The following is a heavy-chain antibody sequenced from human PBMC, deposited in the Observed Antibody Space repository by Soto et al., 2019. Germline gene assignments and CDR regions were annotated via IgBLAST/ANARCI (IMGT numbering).Heavy chain of an antibody. CDR1: VFTFSIYA. CDR3: AKDPPRGPRGIVAHGTRWFDP. J-gene: IGHJ5*02. D-gene: IGHD5-12*01. V-gene: IGHV3-23*01. CDR2: ISGGGDST. Sequence: PRGSLILSCASSVFTFSIYAMTWVRQAPGKGLEWASAISGGGDSTYYADSVKGRFTISRDNSKNTLYLQMSSLRAEDTAVYYCAKDPPRGPRGIVAHGTRWFDPWGQGTMVTVSS.